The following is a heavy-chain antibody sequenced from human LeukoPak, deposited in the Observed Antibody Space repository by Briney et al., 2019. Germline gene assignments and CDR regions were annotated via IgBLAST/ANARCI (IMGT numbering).Heavy chain of an antibody. CDR3: ARGYCSGTSCHTSY. V-gene: IGHV3-66*01. J-gene: IGHJ4*02. D-gene: IGHD2-2*01. CDR2: IYSGGST. CDR1: GFTVSSNY. Sequence: GGSLRLSCAASGFTVSSNYMSWVRQAPGKGLEWVSVIYSGGSTYYADSVKGRFTISRDNSKNTLYLQMNSLRAEDTVVYYCARGYCSGTSCHTSYWGQGTLVTV.